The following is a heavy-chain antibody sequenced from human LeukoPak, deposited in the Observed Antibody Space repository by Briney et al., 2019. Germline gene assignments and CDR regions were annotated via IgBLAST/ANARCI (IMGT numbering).Heavy chain of an antibody. J-gene: IGHJ6*02. CDR2: ISYDGSTK. V-gene: IGHV3-30*18. Sequence: GGSLRLSCAASGFTFNTYGMHWVRQAPGKGLEWVAIISYDGSTKYYADSMKGRFTISRDNSKNTLYLQMNSLRAEDTALYYCAKVMGPYYYYAMDVWGQGTTVTVSS. CDR3: AKVMGPYYYYAMDV. D-gene: IGHD1-26*01. CDR1: GFTFNTYG.